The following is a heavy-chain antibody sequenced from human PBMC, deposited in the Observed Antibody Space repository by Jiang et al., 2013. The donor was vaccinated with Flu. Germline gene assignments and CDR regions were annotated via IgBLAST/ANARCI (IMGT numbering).Heavy chain of an antibody. D-gene: IGHD4-17*01. CDR2: INPNSGGT. V-gene: IGHV1-2*02. J-gene: IGHJ1*01. CDR3: ARGLPMGGDYEDFQR. Sequence: VQLVESGAEVKKSGASVKVSCKASGYTFSGYYMHWVRQAPGQGLEWMGWINPNSGGTNYAQKFQGRVTMTRDTSISTAYMELSRLRSDDTAVYYCARGLPMGGDYEDFQRVGPGHLVIVS. CDR1: GYTFSGYY.